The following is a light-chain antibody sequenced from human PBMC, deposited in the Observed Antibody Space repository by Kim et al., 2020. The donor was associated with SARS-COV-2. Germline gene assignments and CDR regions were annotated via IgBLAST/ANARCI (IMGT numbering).Light chain of an antibody. Sequence: RVSIACTGSRSNIGAGKVVHWYQQLPGAAPKLLIYGNNNRPSGVPDRLSASKSGTSASLAITGLQAEDEADYYCQSYDSSLSAYVFGTGTQLTVL. CDR1: RSNIGAGKV. V-gene: IGLV1-40*01. CDR2: GNN. CDR3: QSYDSSLSAYV. J-gene: IGLJ1*01.